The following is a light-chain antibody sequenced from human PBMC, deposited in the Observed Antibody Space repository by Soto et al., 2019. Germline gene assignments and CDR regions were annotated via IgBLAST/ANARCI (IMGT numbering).Light chain of an antibody. J-gene: IGKJ4*01. CDR1: QSVSSS. V-gene: IGKV3-15*01. CDR2: GAS. Sequence: EIVITQSPATLSVSPGERVTLSCRASQSVSSSLAWYQQKPGQPPRLLFYGASTRATGIPDTFSGCGSGTDFTLTIRSLQSEDFAVFYCDLYYNWPLTFGAGTKVDIK. CDR3: DLYYNWPLT.